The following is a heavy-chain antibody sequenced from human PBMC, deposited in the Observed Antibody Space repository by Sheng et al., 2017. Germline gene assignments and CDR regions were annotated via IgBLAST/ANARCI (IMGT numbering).Heavy chain of an antibody. CDR2: ISSSGSTI. Sequence: EVQLVESGGGLVQPGGSLRLSCAASGFTFSSYEMNWVRQAPGKGLEWVSYISSSGSTIYYADSVKGRFTISRDNAKNSLYLQMNSLRAEDTAVYYCARGRITMIVVDAFDIWGQGTMVTVSS. D-gene: IGHD3-22*01. CDR1: GFTFSSYE. J-gene: IGHJ3*02. V-gene: IGHV3-48*03. CDR3: ARGRITMIVVDAFDI.